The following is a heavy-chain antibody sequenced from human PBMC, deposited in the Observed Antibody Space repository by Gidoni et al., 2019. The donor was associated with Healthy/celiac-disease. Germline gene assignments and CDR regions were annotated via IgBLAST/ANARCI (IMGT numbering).Heavy chain of an antibody. CDR1: GGTFSNYA. CDR2: IIPMFGIA. Sequence: QVQLVQSGAEVKKPGSSVKVSCKASGGTFSNYAISWVRQAPGQGLEWMGRIIPMFGIANYAQKFQGRVTITADTSTSTAYMELSSLRSEDTAVYYCARSTVTRMGYYYYYMDVWGRGTTVTVSS. D-gene: IGHD4-17*01. CDR3: ARSTVTRMGYYYYYMDV. V-gene: IGHV1-69*04. J-gene: IGHJ6*03.